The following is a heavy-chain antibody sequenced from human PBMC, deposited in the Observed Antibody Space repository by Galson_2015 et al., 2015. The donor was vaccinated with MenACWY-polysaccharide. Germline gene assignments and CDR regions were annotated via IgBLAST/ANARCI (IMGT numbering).Heavy chain of an antibody. D-gene: IGHD6-6*01. V-gene: IGHV1-18*01. CDR3: ARDGSSSTAPRPSKY. Sequence: SVKVSCKASGYTFTSNGISWVRQAPGQGPEWMGWISIYNGNTDNAQKFQGRVTMTTDTSTATAFMELRSLGSDDTAVYYCARDGSSSTAPRPSKYWGQGTLVTVSS. CDR1: GYTFTSNG. CDR2: ISIYNGNT. J-gene: IGHJ4*02.